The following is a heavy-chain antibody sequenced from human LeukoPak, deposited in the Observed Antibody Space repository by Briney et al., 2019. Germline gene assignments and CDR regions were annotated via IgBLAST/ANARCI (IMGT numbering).Heavy chain of an antibody. CDR1: GFTFSSYA. D-gene: IGHD3-16*02. Sequence: GGSLRLSCAASGFTFSSYAMSWVRQVPGKGLEWVSAISGSGGSTYYADSVKGRFTISRDNSKNTLYLQMNSLRAEDTAVYYCAKDRYDYVWGSYRYSFEYWGQGTLVIVSS. CDR3: AKDRYDYVWGSYRYSFEY. CDR2: ISGSGGST. V-gene: IGHV3-23*01. J-gene: IGHJ4*02.